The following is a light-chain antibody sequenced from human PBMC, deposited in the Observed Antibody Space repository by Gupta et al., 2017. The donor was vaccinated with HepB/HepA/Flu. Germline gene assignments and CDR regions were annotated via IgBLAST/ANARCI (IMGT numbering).Light chain of an antibody. CDR2: DVS. J-gene: IGLJ3*02. CDR3: CSYTSGGTQL. V-gene: IGLV2-14*03. Sequence: QSALTQPASVSGSPGQSITISCTGSSSDVGGYNYVSWYQQYPGTAPKLMIYDVSNRPSGVSNRFSGSKSGNTASLTISGRQTEDEADYYCCSYTSGGTQLFGGGTKLTVL. CDR1: SSDVGGYNY.